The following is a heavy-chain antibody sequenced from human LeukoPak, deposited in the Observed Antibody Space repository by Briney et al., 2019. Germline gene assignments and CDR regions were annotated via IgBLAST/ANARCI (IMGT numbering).Heavy chain of an antibody. D-gene: IGHD4-23*01. CDR3: TRDGSGSYGGNRLFDY. CDR1: GFTFGDYA. CDR2: IRSKGHGGTT. Sequence: GGSLRLSCTASGFTFGDYAMSWVRQAPGKGLEWVGFIRSKGHGGTTEYAASVEGRFTISRDDSKSIADLQMNSLKIEDTAVYYCTRDGSGSYGGNRLFDYWGQGTLVTVSS. V-gene: IGHV3-49*04. J-gene: IGHJ4*02.